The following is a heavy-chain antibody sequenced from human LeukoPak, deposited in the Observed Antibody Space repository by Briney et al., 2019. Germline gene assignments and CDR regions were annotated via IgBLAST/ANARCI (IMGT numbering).Heavy chain of an antibody. V-gene: IGHV4-4*07. CDR1: GGSISSYY. CDR2: IYTSGST. D-gene: IGHD3-10*01. Sequence: SETLSLTCTVSGGSISSYYWSWIRQPAGKGLEWIGRIYTSGSTNYNPSLKSRVTMSVDTSKNQFSLKLSSVTAADTAVYYCARDCLVRGVIITYYMDVWGKGTTVTISS. J-gene: IGHJ6*03. CDR3: ARDCLVRGVIITYYMDV.